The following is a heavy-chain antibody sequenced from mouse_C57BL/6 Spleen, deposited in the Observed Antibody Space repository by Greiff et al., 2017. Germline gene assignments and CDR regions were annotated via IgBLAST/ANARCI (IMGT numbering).Heavy chain of an antibody. D-gene: IGHD4-1*01. Sequence: EVQLQQSGPGLVKPGASVKMSCTASGFTFTDYYMNWVKQSPGKSLEWIGVINPYNGGTSYNQNFKGKGTLTVDKSSSTAYMKLNRLTSEDSAVYYCARALTGTGYFEYWGTGTTLTVSS. V-gene: IGHV1-19*01. J-gene: IGHJ2*01. CDR1: GFTFTDYY. CDR3: ARALTGTGYFEY. CDR2: INPYNGGT.